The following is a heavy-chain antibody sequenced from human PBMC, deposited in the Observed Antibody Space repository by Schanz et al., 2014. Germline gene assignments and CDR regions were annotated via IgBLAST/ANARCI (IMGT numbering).Heavy chain of an antibody. CDR2: ISHSGGSK. V-gene: IGHV3-NL1*01. Sequence: QVQLVESGGGVVQPGRSLRLSCAASGFTFSSYGMHWVRQAPGKGLEWVSSISHSGGSKYYADSVKGRFTISRDNSENTLYLQMNSLSADDTAVFYCASPSGYSDYGTYFDFWGQGTLVTVSS. D-gene: IGHD5-12*01. J-gene: IGHJ4*02. CDR3: ASPSGYSDYGTYFDF. CDR1: GFTFSSYG.